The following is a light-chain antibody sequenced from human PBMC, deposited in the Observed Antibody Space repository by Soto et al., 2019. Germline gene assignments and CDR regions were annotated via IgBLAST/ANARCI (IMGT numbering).Light chain of an antibody. CDR2: DAS. V-gene: IGKV1-5*01. CDR3: QHYDSYPWT. Sequence: DVQVTQSPSSLSAFVGDRVTITCLASQGISSYLAWYQQKPGKAPKLLIYDASSLESGVPSRFSGSGSGTEFTLTISSLQPDDFATYYCQHYDSYPWTFGQGTKVDIK. CDR1: QGISSY. J-gene: IGKJ1*01.